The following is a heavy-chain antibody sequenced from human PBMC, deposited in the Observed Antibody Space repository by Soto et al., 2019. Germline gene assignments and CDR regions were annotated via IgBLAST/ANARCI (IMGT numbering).Heavy chain of an antibody. CDR2: ISSSSSYI. CDR3: ARDRGSGWHYYYYGMDV. CDR1: GFTFSSYS. J-gene: IGHJ6*02. Sequence: GGSLRLSCAASGFTFSSYSMNWVRQAPGKGLEWVSSISSSSSYIYYADSVKGRFTISRDNAKNSLYLQMNSLRAKDTAVYYCARDRGSGWHYYYYGMDVWGQGTTVTVSS. D-gene: IGHD6-19*01. V-gene: IGHV3-21*01.